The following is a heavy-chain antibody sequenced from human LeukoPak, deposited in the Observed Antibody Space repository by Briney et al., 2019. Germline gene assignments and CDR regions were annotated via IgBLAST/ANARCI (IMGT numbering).Heavy chain of an antibody. V-gene: IGHV4-31*03. Sequence: SQTLSLTCTVSGDSMSSGDYHWSWVRQYPGKGLEWIGYIYHSGNTYYNPSLQSRLTMSVDTSKNQFSLKLTSLTAADTAVYYCARGVPPHYYGMDVWGQGTTVTVSS. CDR1: GDSMSSGDYH. CDR2: IYHSGNT. CDR3: ARGVPPHYYGMDV. D-gene: IGHD3-10*01. J-gene: IGHJ6*02.